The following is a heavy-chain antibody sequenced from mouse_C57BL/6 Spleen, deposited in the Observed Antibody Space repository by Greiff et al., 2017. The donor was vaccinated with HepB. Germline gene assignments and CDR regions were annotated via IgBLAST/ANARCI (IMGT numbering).Heavy chain of an antibody. D-gene: IGHD2-1*01. V-gene: IGHV1-18*01. CDR2: INPNNGGT. J-gene: IGHJ3*01. CDR1: GYTFTDYN. CDR3: ARGPYGNPFAY. Sequence: EVQLQQSGPELVKPGASVKIPCKASGYTFTDYNMDWVKQSHGKSLEWIGDINPNNGGTIYNQKFKGKATLTVDKSSSTAYMELRSLTSEDTAVYYCARGPYGNPFAYWGQGTLVTVSA.